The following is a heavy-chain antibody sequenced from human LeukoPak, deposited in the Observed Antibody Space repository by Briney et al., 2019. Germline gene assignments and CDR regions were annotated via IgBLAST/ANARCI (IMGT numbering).Heavy chain of an antibody. CDR1: GGTFSSYA. Sequence: ASVKVSCKASGGTFSSYAISWVRQAPGQGLERMGRIIPIFGTANYAQEFQGRVTITTDESMSTAYMELSSLRSEDTAVYYCAREVDYDYVWGSYRYNPPLDYWGQGTLVTVSS. V-gene: IGHV1-69*05. J-gene: IGHJ4*02. CDR2: IIPIFGTA. CDR3: AREVDYDYVWGSYRYNPPLDY. D-gene: IGHD3-16*02.